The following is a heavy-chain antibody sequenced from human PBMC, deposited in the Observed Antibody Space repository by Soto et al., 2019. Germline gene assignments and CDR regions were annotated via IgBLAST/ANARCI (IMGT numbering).Heavy chain of an antibody. CDR2: IIPIFGTA. V-gene: IGHV1-69*06. D-gene: IGHD2-2*01. Sequence: QVQLVQSGAEVKKPGSSVKVSCKASGGTFSSYAISWVRQAPGQGLEWMGGIIPIFGTANYAPKFQGRVTSTGNKSTSTDHVELSRLRYEDTAVYYCARDRPLNIVVVPAVKLPRKPKYGMEVWGQGTTVTVSS. CDR3: ARDRPLNIVVVPAVKLPRKPKYGMEV. J-gene: IGHJ6*02. CDR1: GGTFSSYA.